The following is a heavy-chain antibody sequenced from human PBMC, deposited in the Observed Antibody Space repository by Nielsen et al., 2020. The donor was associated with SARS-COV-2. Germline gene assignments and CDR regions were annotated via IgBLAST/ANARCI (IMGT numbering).Heavy chain of an antibody. D-gene: IGHD2-2*01. J-gene: IGHJ6*03. CDR2: MNPNSGNT. CDR1: GYTFTSYD. V-gene: IGHV1-8*01. Sequence: ASVKVSCKASGYTFTSYDINWVRQATGQGLEWMGWMNPNSGNTGYAQNLQGRVTMTTDASTSTVHMELRRLRSDDTAVYYCARVASGVVPGPLGIGMWYSYYYMDVWGKGTTVTVSS. CDR3: ARVASGVVPGPLGIGMWYSYYYMDV.